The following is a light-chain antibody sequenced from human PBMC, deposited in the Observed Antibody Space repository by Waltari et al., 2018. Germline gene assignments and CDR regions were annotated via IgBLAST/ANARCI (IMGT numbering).Light chain of an antibody. J-gene: IGKJ1*01. V-gene: IGKV3-20*01. CDR3: QQYGSSPRT. CDR2: GAS. CDR1: QSVSSSY. Sequence: EIVLTQSPGTLSLSPGERATLSCRAIQSVSSSYLAWYQQKPGQAPRLLIYGASSRATGIPDRFSGSESGTDFTLTISRLEPEDFAVYYCQQYGSSPRTFGQGTKVEIK.